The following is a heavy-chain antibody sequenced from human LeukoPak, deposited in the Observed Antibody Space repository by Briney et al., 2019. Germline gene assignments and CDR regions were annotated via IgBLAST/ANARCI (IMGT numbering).Heavy chain of an antibody. D-gene: IGHD1-7*01. Sequence: ASVKVSCKASGYIFTGYYIHWVRQAPGQGLEWMGWINPNSGGTNYAQKFQGRVTMTRDTSISTAYMELSRLRSDDTAVYYCARKRYGNYAKTYAFDIWGQGTMVTVSS. CDR3: ARKRYGNYAKTYAFDI. CDR2: INPNSGGT. J-gene: IGHJ3*02. V-gene: IGHV1-2*02. CDR1: GYIFTGYY.